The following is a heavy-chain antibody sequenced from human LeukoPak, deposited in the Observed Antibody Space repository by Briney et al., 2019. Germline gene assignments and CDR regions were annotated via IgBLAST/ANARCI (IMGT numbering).Heavy chain of an antibody. V-gene: IGHV4-4*02. CDR2: IYHSGSA. CDR3: ASAGHDGMVYKVC. J-gene: IGHJ4*02. CDR1: GGSISSSNW. D-gene: IGHD3-10*01. Sequence: SETLSLTCAVSGGSISSSNWWSWVRQPPGKGLEWIGEIYHSGSANYNPSLKSRVTISVDKSKNQFSLRLSSVTAADTAVYYCASAGHDGMVYKVCWGQGTLVTVSS.